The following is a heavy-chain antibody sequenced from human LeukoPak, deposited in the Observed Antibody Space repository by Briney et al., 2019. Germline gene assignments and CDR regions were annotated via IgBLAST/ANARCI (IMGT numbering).Heavy chain of an antibody. D-gene: IGHD4-11*01. Sequence: SETLSLTCTVSGYSISSSYYWGWIRQPPGKGLEWIGSIYYRGSTYYNPSLKSRVTISVDTSKNQFSLKLSSVTAADTAVYYCARHPDYSTFDIWGQGTMVTVSS. CDR2: IYYRGST. CDR1: GYSISSSYY. J-gene: IGHJ3*02. CDR3: ARHPDYSTFDI. V-gene: IGHV4-39*01.